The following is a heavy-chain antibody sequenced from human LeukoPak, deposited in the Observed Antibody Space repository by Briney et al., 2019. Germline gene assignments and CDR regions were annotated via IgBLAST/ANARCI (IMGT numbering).Heavy chain of an antibody. CDR2: IYYSGST. Sequence: PSETLSLTCTVSGASIISNYWSWIRQPPGKGLEWIGYIYYSGSTNYNPSLKSRVTTSVDTSKNQFSLKLTSVTAADTAVYYCARVTRGSGIDYWGQGTPVTVSS. CDR3: ARVTRGSGIDY. D-gene: IGHD3-10*01. V-gene: IGHV4-59*01. J-gene: IGHJ4*02. CDR1: GASIISNY.